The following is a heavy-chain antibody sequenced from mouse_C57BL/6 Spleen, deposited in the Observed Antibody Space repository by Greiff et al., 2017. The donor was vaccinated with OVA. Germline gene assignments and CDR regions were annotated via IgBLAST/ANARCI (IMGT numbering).Heavy chain of an antibody. Sequence: QVQLQQSGAELVKPGASVKLSCKASGYTFTSYWMHWVKQRPGQGLEWIGMIHPNSGSTNYNEKFKSKATLTVDKSSSTAYMQLSSLTSEDSAVYYCARPTTVVATEYYAMDYWGQGTSVTVSS. D-gene: IGHD1-1*01. J-gene: IGHJ4*01. V-gene: IGHV1-64*01. CDR1: GYTFTSYW. CDR2: IHPNSGST. CDR3: ARPTTVVATEYYAMDY.